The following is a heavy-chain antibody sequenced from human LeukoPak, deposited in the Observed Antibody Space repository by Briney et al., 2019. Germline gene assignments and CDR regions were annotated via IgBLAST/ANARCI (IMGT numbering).Heavy chain of an antibody. CDR1: GGTFSSYT. D-gene: IGHD3-16*02. CDR3: ARAAKYDYAWGSYRSNDALDI. J-gene: IGHJ3*02. CDR2: IIPILGIA. Sequence: ASVKVTCKASGGTFSSYTISWVRQAPGQGLEWMGRIIPILGIANYAQKFQGRVTITADKSTSTAYMELSSLRSEDTAVYYCARAAKYDYAWGSYRSNDALDIWGQGTMVTVSS. V-gene: IGHV1-69*02.